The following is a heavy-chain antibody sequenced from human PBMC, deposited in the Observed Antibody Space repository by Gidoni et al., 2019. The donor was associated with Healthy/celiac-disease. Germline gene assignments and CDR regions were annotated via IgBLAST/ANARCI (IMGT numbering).Heavy chain of an antibody. CDR3: ARDGACSRMDV. CDR2: ISYDGSNK. Sequence: MTLKFYGASYGSTFSSDGMHWVREAPGKGLEWVAVISYDGSNKCCADSVKGRFTISRDNSKNTLYLQMNSLRAEDTAVYYCARDGACSRMDVWGKGTTVTVSS. V-gene: IGHV3-30*03. J-gene: IGHJ6*04. CDR1: GSTFSSDG. D-gene: IGHD2-15*01.